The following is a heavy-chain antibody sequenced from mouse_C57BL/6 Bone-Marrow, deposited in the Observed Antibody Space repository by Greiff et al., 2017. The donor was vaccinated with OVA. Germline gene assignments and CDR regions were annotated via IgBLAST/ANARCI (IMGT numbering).Heavy chain of an antibody. CDR1: GYTFTSYW. D-gene: IGHD2-4*01. CDR3: ARWEIYDYDGYYFDY. V-gene: IGHV1-55*01. CDR2: IYPGSGST. J-gene: IGHJ2*01. Sequence: QVQLQQPGAELVKPGASVKMSCKASGYTFTSYWITWVKQRPGQGLEWIGDIYPGSGSTNYNEKFKSKATLTVDTSSSTAYMQLSSLTSEDSAVYYCARWEIYDYDGYYFDYWGQGTTPTVSS.